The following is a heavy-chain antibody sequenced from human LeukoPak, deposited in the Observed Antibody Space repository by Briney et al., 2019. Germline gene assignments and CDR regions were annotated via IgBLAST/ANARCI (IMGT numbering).Heavy chain of an antibody. V-gene: IGHV1-2*02. CDR1: GYTFTGYY. CDR2: INPNSGGT. Sequence: ASVKVSCKASGYTFTGYYMHWVRQAPGQGLEWMGWINPNSGGTNYAQKFQGRVTMTRDTSISTAYMELSSLRSEDTAVYYCARGGGGYHYYYMDVWGKGTTVTVS. J-gene: IGHJ6*03. D-gene: IGHD5-12*01. CDR3: ARGGGGYHYYYMDV.